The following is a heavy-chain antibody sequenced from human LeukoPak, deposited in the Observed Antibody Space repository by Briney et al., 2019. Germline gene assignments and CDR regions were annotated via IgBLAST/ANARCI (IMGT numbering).Heavy chain of an antibody. CDR1: GSTFTSYW. V-gene: IGHV5-51*01. Sequence: GESLQISCRCSGSTFTSYWIGWVRQLPGKGLEWMGIIYPSDSDTRYRPSFQGQVTISADTSISTAYLQWSSLKASDTAMYYCARQAVAGPIAFDYWGQGTLVTVSS. D-gene: IGHD6-19*01. J-gene: IGHJ4*02. CDR3: ARQAVAGPIAFDY. CDR2: IYPSDSDT.